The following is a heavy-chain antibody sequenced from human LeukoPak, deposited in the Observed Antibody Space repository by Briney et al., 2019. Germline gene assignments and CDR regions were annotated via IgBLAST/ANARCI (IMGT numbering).Heavy chain of an antibody. CDR3: AREAAAPPYYYYGMDV. CDR1: GVSISSGGYY. CDR2: IYYSGST. D-gene: IGHD6-13*01. Sequence: SETLSLTCTVSGVSISSGGYYWSWIRQHSGKGLEWSGYIYYSGSTYYNPSLKSRVTISVDTSKNQFSLKLSSVTAADTAVYYCAREAAAPPYYYYGMDVWGQGTTVTVSS. V-gene: IGHV4-31*03. J-gene: IGHJ6*02.